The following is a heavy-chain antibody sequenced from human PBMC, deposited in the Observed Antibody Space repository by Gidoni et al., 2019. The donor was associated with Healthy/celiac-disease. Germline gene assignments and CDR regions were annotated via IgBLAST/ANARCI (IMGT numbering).Heavy chain of an antibody. Sequence: EVQLVQSGAEVKKPGESLKISCKGSGYSFTSYWIGWVRQMPGKGLEWMGIIYPGDSDTRYSPSFQGQVTISADKSISTAYLQWSSLKASDTAMYYCARSMVRGVLPYDAFDIWGQGTMVTVSS. J-gene: IGHJ3*02. CDR2: IYPGDSDT. CDR1: GYSFTSYW. CDR3: ARSMVRGVLPYDAFDI. D-gene: IGHD3-10*01. V-gene: IGHV5-51*03.